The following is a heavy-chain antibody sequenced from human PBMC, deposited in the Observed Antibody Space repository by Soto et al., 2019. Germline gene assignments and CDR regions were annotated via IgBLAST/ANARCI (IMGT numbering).Heavy chain of an antibody. CDR2: IFYSGST. Sequence: SETLSLTCTVSGGSISSSIYYGGWIRRPPGKGLEWIGSIFYSGSTYYNPSLKSRVTISVDRSKNQFSLKLSSVTAADTAVYYCARVPDRWGQGTLVTVSS. D-gene: IGHD2-2*01. J-gene: IGHJ5*02. CDR3: ARVPDR. CDR1: GGSISSSIYY. V-gene: IGHV4-39*07.